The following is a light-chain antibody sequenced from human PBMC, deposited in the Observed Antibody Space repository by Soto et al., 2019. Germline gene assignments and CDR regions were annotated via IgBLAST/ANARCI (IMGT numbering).Light chain of an antibody. CDR2: EVS. CDR1: SSDVGKYNY. Sequence: QSVLTQPASVSGSPGQSITISCTGTSSDVGKYNYVSWYQHHPGKAPKLIIYEVSNRPSGVSNRFTGSKSGNTASLTISGLQAEDEAEYYCNSYTGSSPLYVVGTGTKVTVL. V-gene: IGLV2-14*01. CDR3: NSYTGSSPLYV. J-gene: IGLJ1*01.